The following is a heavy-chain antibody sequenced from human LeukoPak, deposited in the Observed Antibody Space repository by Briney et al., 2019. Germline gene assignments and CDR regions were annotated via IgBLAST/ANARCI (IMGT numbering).Heavy chain of an antibody. Sequence: GGSLRLSCAASGFTFSNYCMNWVRQAPGKGLEWVSSISTSSIYIYYANSLKGRFTISRDNAKNSLYLEMNSLRAEDTALYYCAKYRRLYSYYYWGQGTLVTVSS. CDR3: AKYRRLYSYYY. V-gene: IGHV3-21*01. J-gene: IGHJ4*02. CDR1: GFTFSNYC. CDR2: ISTSSIYI. D-gene: IGHD5-18*01.